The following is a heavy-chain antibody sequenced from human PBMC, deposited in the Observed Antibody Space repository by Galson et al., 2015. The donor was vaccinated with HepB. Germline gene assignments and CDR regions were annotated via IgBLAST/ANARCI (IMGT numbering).Heavy chain of an antibody. CDR1: GFTFDDYA. CDR3: AKDLGLYYAQHYFDY. V-gene: IGHV3-9*01. J-gene: IGHJ4*02. D-gene: IGHD3-10*01. CDR2: ISWNSGSI. Sequence: SLRLSCAASGFTFDDYAMHWVRQAPGKGLEWVSGISWNSGSIGYADSVKGRFTISRDNAKNSLYLQMNSLRAEDTALYYCAKDLGLYYAQHYFDYWGQGTLVTVTP.